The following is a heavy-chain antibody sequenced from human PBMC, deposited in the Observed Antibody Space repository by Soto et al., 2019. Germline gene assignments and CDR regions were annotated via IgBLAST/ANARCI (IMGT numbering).Heavy chain of an antibody. J-gene: IGHJ6*02. D-gene: IGHD6-13*01. CDR3: ARTSAAGKYYSGMDV. CDR1: GYSFTSYW. CDR2: IYPGDSDT. Sequence: GGSLKISCKGSGYSFTSYWIGWVRQMPGKGLEWMGIIYPGDSDTRYSPSFQGQVTISADKSISTAYLQWSSLKASDTAMYYCARTSAAGKYYSGMDVWGQGTTVTVSS. V-gene: IGHV5-51*01.